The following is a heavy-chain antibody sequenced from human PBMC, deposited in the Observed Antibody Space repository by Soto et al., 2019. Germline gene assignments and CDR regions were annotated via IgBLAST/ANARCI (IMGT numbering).Heavy chain of an antibody. D-gene: IGHD5-12*01. Sequence: ESGGGVVQPGRSLRLSCAASGFTFSSYAMHWVRQAPGKGLEWVAVISYDGSNKYYADSVKGRFTISRDNSKNTLYLQMNSLRAEDTAVYYCARGDSGYDYYYYGMDVWGQGTTVTVSS. J-gene: IGHJ6*02. CDR1: GFTFSSYA. CDR3: ARGDSGYDYYYYGMDV. CDR2: ISYDGSNK. V-gene: IGHV3-30-3*01.